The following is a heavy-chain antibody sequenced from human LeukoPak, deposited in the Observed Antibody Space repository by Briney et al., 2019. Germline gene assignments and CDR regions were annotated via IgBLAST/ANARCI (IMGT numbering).Heavy chain of an antibody. CDR1: GFPISSYD. CDR3: ARQIRPYDSSNYHGSLRAYYFDF. CDR2: IYTSAYT. J-gene: IGHJ4*02. V-gene: IGHV4-4*09. D-gene: IGHD3-22*01. Sequence: SETMSLTCTVTGFPISSYDWSWIRQPPGKGLQWIGFIYTSAYTNYNHSLKSRVTISVDRSKNQCSLKLSSVTAADSAVYFCARQIRPYDSSNYHGSLRAYYFDFWGQGTQVTASS.